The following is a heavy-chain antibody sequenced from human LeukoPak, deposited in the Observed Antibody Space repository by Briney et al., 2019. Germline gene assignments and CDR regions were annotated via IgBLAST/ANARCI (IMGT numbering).Heavy chain of an antibody. CDR2: IDWDDDK. V-gene: IGHV2-70*11. Sequence: SGPTLVNPTQTLTLTCTLSGFSVSTSGMCVSWIRQPPGKALEWLARIDWDDDKYYSTSLKTRLTISKDISKNQVVLTLTNMDPVDTATYYCARIMLQRQLFDYWGQGTLVTVSS. CDR1: GFSVSTSGMC. CDR3: ARIMLQRQLFDY. J-gene: IGHJ4*02. D-gene: IGHD1-1*01.